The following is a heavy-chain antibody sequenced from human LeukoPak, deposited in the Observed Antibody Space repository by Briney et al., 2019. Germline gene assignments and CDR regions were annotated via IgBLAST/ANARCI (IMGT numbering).Heavy chain of an antibody. J-gene: IGHJ4*02. V-gene: IGHV4-34*01. Sequence: SETLSLTCAAYGVSFSGYYWSWLRQPPGKGLVWVGEINHSGSTNYNPSLKSRVTISVDTSRNQFSLKLSSVTAADTAVYYCARSGYSSSWYRGMDFDYWGQGTLVTVSS. D-gene: IGHD6-13*01. CDR1: GVSFSGYY. CDR2: INHSGST. CDR3: ARSGYSSSWYRGMDFDY.